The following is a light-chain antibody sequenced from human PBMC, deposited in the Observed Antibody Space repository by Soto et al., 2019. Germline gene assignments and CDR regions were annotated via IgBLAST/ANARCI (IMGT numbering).Light chain of an antibody. CDR2: EVS. CDR1: SSGVGGYNY. Sequence: QSVLTQPASVSGAPGQSITISCTGTSSGVGGYNYVSWYQQHPGKAPKLMIYEVSNRPSGVSNRFSGSKSGNTASLTISGLQAEDEADYYCSSSTSSDTLLFGGGTKLTVL. V-gene: IGLV2-14*01. J-gene: IGLJ2*01. CDR3: SSSTSSDTLL.